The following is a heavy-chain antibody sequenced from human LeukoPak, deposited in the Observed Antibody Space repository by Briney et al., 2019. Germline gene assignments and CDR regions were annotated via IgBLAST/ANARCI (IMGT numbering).Heavy chain of an antibody. CDR3: ARGRIRYDDYSSGWFVFFEF. D-gene: IGHD6-19*01. J-gene: IGHJ4*02. Sequence: GASVKVSCKASGYTFTSHDINWVRQATGQGLEWMGWMNPNSGNTGYAQNFQGRVTMTRDTSMSTAYMELSSLRSEDTALYYCARGRIRYDDYSSGWFVFFEFWGQGSLVTVSS. CDR2: MNPNSGNT. V-gene: IGHV1-8*02. CDR1: GYTFTSHD.